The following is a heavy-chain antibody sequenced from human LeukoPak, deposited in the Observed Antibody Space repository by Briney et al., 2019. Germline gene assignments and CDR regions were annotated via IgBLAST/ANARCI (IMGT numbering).Heavy chain of an antibody. D-gene: IGHD1-1*01. CDR3: ARGRREDWNDGLDY. V-gene: IGHV4-61*02. Sequence: SETLSLTCTVSGGSVRRGNYYWTWIRQPAGSGLEWIGRIYTSGSTDYNPSLRTRVTISVDASRNQFSLNLSSVTAADTAVYYCARGRREDWNDGLDYWGQGTLVTVSS. CDR2: IYTSGST. CDR1: GGSVRRGNYY. J-gene: IGHJ4*02.